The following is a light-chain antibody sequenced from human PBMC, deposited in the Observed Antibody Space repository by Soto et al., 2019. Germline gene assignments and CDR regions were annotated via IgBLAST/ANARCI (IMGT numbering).Light chain of an antibody. CDR2: GAS. V-gene: IGKV3-15*01. Sequence: IGRTQSTATLSVSPGERATLSCRASQSVSSNLAWYQQKPGQAPRVLIYGASTRATGIPARFSGSGSGTEFTLTISSLQPDDFATYYCEQYNSYPRPFGQGTKVDI. J-gene: IGKJ1*01. CDR3: EQYNSYPRP. CDR1: QSVSSN.